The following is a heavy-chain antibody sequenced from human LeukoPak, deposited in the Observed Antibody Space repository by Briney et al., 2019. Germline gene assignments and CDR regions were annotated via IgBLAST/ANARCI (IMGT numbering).Heavy chain of an antibody. CDR1: GGSISSYY. J-gene: IGHJ3*02. CDR3: ARHHYYDSSGYADAFDI. V-gene: IGHV4-59*08. D-gene: IGHD3-22*01. CDR2: IYYSGST. Sequence: PSETLSLTCTVSGGSISSYYWSWIRQPPGKGLEWIGYIYYSGSTNYNPSLKSRVTISVDTSKNQFSLKLSSVTAADTAVYYCARHHYYDSSGYADAFDIWGQGTMVTVSS.